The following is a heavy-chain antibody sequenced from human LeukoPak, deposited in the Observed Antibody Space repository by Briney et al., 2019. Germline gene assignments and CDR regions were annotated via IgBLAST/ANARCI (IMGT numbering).Heavy chain of an antibody. CDR3: ARGSFDY. J-gene: IGHJ4*02. CDR2: ISYDGSNK. Sequence: GRSLRLSCAASGFTFSSYAMHWVRQAPGKGLEWVAVISYDGSNKHYADSVKGRFTISRDNSKNTLYLQMNSLRAEDTAVYYCARGSFDYWGQGTLVTVSS. CDR1: GFTFSSYA. V-gene: IGHV3-30*01.